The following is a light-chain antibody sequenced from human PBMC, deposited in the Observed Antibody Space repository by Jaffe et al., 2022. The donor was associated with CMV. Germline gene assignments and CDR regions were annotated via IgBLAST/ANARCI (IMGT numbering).Light chain of an antibody. CDR1: QTIDSY. V-gene: IGKV1-39*01. CDR2: TAS. Sequence: DIQMTQSPSSLSASVGDRVTITCRASQTIDSYLNWYQQRPGKAPKLLIYTASSLHDGVPSRFSGSGSGTEFTLVISSLQPEDFATYYCQQTSRSPVTFGQGTRLEIK. J-gene: IGKJ5*01. CDR3: QQTSRSPVT.